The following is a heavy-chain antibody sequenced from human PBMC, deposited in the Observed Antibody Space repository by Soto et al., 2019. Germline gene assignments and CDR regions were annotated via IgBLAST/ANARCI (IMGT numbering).Heavy chain of an antibody. Sequence: GASVKVSCKASGGTFSSYTISWVRQAPGQGLEWMGRIIPILGIANYAQKFQGRVTITADKSTSTAYMELSSLRSEDTAVYYCARDGCSSTSCYYWFDPWGQGTLVTVSS. V-gene: IGHV1-69*04. CDR2: IIPILGIA. CDR1: GGTFSSYT. J-gene: IGHJ5*02. CDR3: ARDGCSSTSCYYWFDP. D-gene: IGHD2-2*01.